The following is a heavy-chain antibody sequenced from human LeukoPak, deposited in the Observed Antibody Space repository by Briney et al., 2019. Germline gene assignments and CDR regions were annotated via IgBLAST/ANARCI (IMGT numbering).Heavy chain of an antibody. D-gene: IGHD6-13*01. CDR2: ILHTGST. V-gene: IGHV4-34*12. J-gene: IGHJ5*02. Sequence: KPSETLSLTCAVSGYHYWIWIRQPPGKGLEWIGEILHTGSTNYNPSFKSRVSISIDTSKNQFFLRLTSVTAADTAVYYCARGPAAVHPWGQGTLVTVPS. CDR1: GYHY. CDR3: ARGPAAVHP.